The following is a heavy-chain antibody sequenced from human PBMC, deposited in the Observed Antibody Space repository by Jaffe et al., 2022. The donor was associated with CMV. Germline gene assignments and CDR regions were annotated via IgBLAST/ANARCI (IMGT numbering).Heavy chain of an antibody. Sequence: QVQLVQSGAEVKTPGASVKVSCKASGYTFTSYYMHWVRQAPGQGLEWMGMINPSDGSTAYPQNFQGRVTMTRDTSTTTVYMELSSLRSEDTALYYCARGTCSGGTCYKLFDYWGQGTLVTVSS. CDR3: ARGTCSGGTCYKLFDY. D-gene: IGHD2-15*01. J-gene: IGHJ4*02. V-gene: IGHV1-46*01. CDR2: INPSDGST. CDR1: GYTFTSYY.